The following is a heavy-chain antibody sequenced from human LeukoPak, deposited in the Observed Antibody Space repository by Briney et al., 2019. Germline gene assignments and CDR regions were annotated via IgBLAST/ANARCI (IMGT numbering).Heavy chain of an antibody. D-gene: IGHD1-26*01. V-gene: IGHV1-69*04. CDR2: IIPILGIA. CDR1: GGTFSGYA. Sequence: SVKVSCKASGGTFSGYAISWVRQAPGQGLEWMGRIIPILGIANYAQKFQGRVTMTRDTSTSTVYMELSSLRSEDTAVYYCARQSYRGSYLLYWFDPWGQGTLVTVSS. CDR3: ARQSYRGSYLLYWFDP. J-gene: IGHJ5*02.